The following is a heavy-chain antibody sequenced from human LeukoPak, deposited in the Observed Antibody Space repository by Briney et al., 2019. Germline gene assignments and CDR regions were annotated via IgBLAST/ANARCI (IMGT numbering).Heavy chain of an antibody. J-gene: IGHJ5*02. CDR3: AKVRQWLVHHWFDP. CDR2: ISGSGGST. Sequence: GGSLRLSCAASGFTFSSYSMSWVRQAPGKGLEWVSAISGSGGSTYYADSVKGRFTISRDNSKNTLYLQMNSLRAEDTAVYYCAKVRQWLVHHWFDPWGQGTLVTVSS. CDR1: GFTFSSYS. D-gene: IGHD6-19*01. V-gene: IGHV3-23*01.